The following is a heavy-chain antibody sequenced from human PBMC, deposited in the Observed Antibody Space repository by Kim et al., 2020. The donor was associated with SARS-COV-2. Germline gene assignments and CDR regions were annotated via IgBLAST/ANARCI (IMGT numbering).Heavy chain of an antibody. CDR3: ARDQSAGYSSSWNDY. V-gene: IGHV3-30*07. D-gene: IGHD6-13*01. J-gene: IGHJ4*02. Sequence: AESVKGRVTISRDNSKTTLYLQMNSLRAEDTAVYYCARDQSAGYSSSWNDYWGQGTLVTVSS.